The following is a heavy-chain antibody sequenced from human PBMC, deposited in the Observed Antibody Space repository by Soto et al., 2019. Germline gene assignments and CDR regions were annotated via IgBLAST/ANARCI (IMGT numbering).Heavy chain of an antibody. D-gene: IGHD2-2*01. CDR2: INSRGGST. CDR1: GFTFSSYA. V-gene: IGHV3-23*01. Sequence: EVQLLESGGGLVQPGGSLRLSCAASGFTFSSYAMSWVRQAPGKGLEWVSAINSRGGSTYYADSVKGRFTISRDSSKNTLYLQMNSLRAEDTAVYYCAKDRSSTSGYAFDYWGQGTLVTVSS. J-gene: IGHJ4*02. CDR3: AKDRSSTSGYAFDY.